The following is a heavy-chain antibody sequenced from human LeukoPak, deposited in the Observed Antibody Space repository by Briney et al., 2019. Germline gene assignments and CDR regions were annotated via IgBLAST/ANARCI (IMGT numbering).Heavy chain of an antibody. Sequence: GGSLRLSCAASGFTFSSYAMHWVRQAPGKGLEWVAVISYDGSNKYYADSVKGRFTISRDNSKNTLYLQMNSLRAEDTAVYYCAREGDYDILTGYYNGFDYWGQGTLVTVSS. J-gene: IGHJ4*02. CDR2: ISYDGSNK. CDR1: GFTFSSYA. V-gene: IGHV3-30*04. CDR3: AREGDYDILTGYYNGFDY. D-gene: IGHD3-9*01.